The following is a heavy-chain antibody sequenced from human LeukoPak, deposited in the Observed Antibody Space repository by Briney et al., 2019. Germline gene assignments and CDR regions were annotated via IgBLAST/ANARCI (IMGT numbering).Heavy chain of an antibody. J-gene: IGHJ4*01. CDR2: IRYDGSNK. Sequence: GGSLRLSCAASGFTFSTYGMHWVRQAPGKGLEWVAFIRYDGSNKYYADSVKGRFTISRGNSKNTLHLQMNSLRAEDTAVFYCAKDEDSYYDYWGQGTLVTVSS. CDR3: AKDEDSYYDY. CDR1: GFTFSTYG. V-gene: IGHV3-30*02.